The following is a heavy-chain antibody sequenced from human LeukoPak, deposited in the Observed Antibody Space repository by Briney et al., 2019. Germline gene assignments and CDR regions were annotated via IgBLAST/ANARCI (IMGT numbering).Heavy chain of an antibody. CDR1: GGSISSYY. D-gene: IGHD3-22*01. CDR3: ARVPNHYDSSGYPSTLFDY. CDR2: IYYSGST. V-gene: IGHV4-59*01. J-gene: IGHJ4*02. Sequence: SETLSLTCTVSGGSISSYYWSWIRQPPGKGLEWIGYIYYSGSTNYNPSLKSRVTIPVDTSKNQFSLKLSSVTAADTAVYYCARVPNHYDSSGYPSTLFDYWGQGTLVTVSS.